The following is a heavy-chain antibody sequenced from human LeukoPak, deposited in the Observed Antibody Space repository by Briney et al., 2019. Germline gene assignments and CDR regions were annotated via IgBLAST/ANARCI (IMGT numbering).Heavy chain of an antibody. CDR3: ARFYCSSTSCLEDY. CDR1: GFTFTSYA. V-gene: IGHV3-23*01. D-gene: IGHD2-2*01. CDR2: ISGSGGST. J-gene: IGHJ4*02. Sequence: GGSLRLSCAASGFTFTSYAMSWVRQAPGKGLEWVSAISGSGGSTYYADSVKGRFTISRDNAKSTLYLQMNSLRAEDTAVYYCARFYCSSTSCLEDYWGQGTLVTVSS.